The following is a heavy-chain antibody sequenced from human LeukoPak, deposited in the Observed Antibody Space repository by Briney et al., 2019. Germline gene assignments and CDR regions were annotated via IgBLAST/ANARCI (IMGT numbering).Heavy chain of an antibody. V-gene: IGHV4-59*01. CDR1: GGSISRYY. Sequence: SETLSLTCTVSGGSISRYYWSWIRQPPGKGLEWIGHIYGSGSTNYNPSLKSRVTLSVDTSKNQFSLKLSSVTAADTAVYYCAREGTSGTHLNWFDPWGQGTLVTVSS. J-gene: IGHJ5*02. CDR3: AREGTSGTHLNWFDP. CDR2: IYGSGST. D-gene: IGHD1-1*01.